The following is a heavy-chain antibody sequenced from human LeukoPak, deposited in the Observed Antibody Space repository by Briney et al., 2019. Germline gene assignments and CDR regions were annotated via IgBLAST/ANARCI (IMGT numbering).Heavy chain of an antibody. Sequence: QPGRSLRLSCAASGFTFGSYGMHWVRQAPGKGLEWVAVIWYDGTNKYYADSVKGRFTISRDNSKNTLYLQMNSLSAEDTAVYYCARRDGYDFDYWGQGTLVTVSS. CDR2: IWYDGTNK. CDR3: ARRDGYDFDY. CDR1: GFTFGSYG. V-gene: IGHV3-33*01. D-gene: IGHD5-24*01. J-gene: IGHJ4*02.